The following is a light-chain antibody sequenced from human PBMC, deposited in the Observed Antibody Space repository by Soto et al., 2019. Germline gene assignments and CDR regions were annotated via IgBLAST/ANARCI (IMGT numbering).Light chain of an antibody. V-gene: IGLV2-8*01. Sequence: QSVLTQPPSASGSPGQSVTISCTATSSDVGGYNFVSWYQQHPGKAPKLMIYDVTKRPSGVPDRFSGSKSGNTASLTVSGLQGEDEADYYCTSYAGSSYAGSDIPVVFGGGTKLTVL. CDR2: DVT. J-gene: IGLJ2*01. CDR1: SSDVGGYNF. CDR3: TSYAGSSYAGSDIPVV.